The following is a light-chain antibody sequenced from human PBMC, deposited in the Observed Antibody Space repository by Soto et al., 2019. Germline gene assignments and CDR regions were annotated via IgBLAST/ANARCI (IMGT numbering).Light chain of an antibody. J-gene: IGLJ2*01. Sequence: QSALTQPASVSGSPGQSITISCTGTSSDVGGYNYVSWYQQHPGKAPKLMIYDVSNRPSGVSNRFSGSKFGNTASLTISGLQAEDEADYYCSSYTSSSTLFGGGTKVTVL. CDR2: DVS. V-gene: IGLV2-14*01. CDR1: SSDVGGYNY. CDR3: SSYTSSSTL.